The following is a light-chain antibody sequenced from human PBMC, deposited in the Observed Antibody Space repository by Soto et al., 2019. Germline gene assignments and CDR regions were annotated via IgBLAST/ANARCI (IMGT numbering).Light chain of an antibody. Sequence: EIVMTQSPATLSVSPGERATLSCRASQSVSSSLAWYQQKPGQAPRILIYGASTRATGIPARFSGSGSGTEFTLTISSLQSEDFAVYYCQQYNNWWTFGQGTKVDIK. CDR3: QQYNNWWT. V-gene: IGKV3-15*01. CDR1: QSVSSS. J-gene: IGKJ1*01. CDR2: GAS.